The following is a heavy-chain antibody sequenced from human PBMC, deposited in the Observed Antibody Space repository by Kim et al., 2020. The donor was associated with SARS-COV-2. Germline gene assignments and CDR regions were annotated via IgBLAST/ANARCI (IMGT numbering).Heavy chain of an antibody. CDR3: ARASRQWLVRPPFYYFDY. Sequence: SETLSLTCAVYGGSFSGYYWSWIRQPPGKGLEWIGEINHSGSTNYNPSLKSRVTISVDTSKNQFSLKLSSVTAADTAVYYCARASRQWLVRPPFYYFDY. V-gene: IGHV4-34*01. J-gene: IGHJ4*01. CDR2: INHSGST. D-gene: IGHD6-19*01. CDR1: GGSFSGYY.